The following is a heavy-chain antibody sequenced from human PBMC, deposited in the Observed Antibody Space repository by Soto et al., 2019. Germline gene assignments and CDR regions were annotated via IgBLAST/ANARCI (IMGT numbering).Heavy chain of an antibody. D-gene: IGHD1-26*01. J-gene: IGHJ4*02. CDR2: IWYDGSNK. CDR3: ARGRSRPLPLAYYFDY. CDR1: VFTFISYG. Sequence: GGSLRLSCASSVFTFISYGMHWVRQAPGKGLEWVAVIWYDGSNKYYADSVKGRFTISRDNSKNTLYLQMNSLRAEDTAVYYCARGRSRPLPLAYYFDYWGQGTLVTVPQ. V-gene: IGHV3-33*01.